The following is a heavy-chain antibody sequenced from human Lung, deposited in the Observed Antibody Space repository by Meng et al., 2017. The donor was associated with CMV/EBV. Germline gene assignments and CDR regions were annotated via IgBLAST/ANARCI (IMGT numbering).Heavy chain of an antibody. D-gene: IGHD3-16*01. CDR2: IKEDGSEK. CDR3: ARGRFAFDF. CDR1: RFTFGTYW. V-gene: IGHV3-7*01. J-gene: IGHJ4*02. Sequence: GESXKISCAASRFTFGTYWMTWVRQAPGKGLEWVATIKEDGSEKYYVDSVKGRFAISRDNAQNSLYLQMDSLRVEDTAVYYCARGRFAFDFWGQGALVTVSS.